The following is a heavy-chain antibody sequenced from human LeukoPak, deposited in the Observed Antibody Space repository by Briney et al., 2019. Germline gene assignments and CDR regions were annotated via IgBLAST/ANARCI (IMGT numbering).Heavy chain of an antibody. Sequence: LPGESLRLSCVASGFTFSRNYMTWVRQAPGKGLEWVANIKQDGSLTAYGGSVKGRFTISIDNAKNLVYLQMNSLTVDDTAVYYCARRYFDYWGQGTLVTVSS. CDR3: ARRYFDY. J-gene: IGHJ4*02. CDR1: GFTFSRNY. CDR2: IKQDGSLT. V-gene: IGHV3-7*01. D-gene: IGHD3-9*01.